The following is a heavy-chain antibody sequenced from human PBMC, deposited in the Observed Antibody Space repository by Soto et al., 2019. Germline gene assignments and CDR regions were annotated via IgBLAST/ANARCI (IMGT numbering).Heavy chain of an antibody. J-gene: IGHJ6*02. V-gene: IGHV4-34*01. CDR2: INHSGST. CDR3: ARVTGRYYYGMDV. Sequence: QVQLQQWGAGLLKPSETLSLTCAVYGGSFSGYYWSWIRQPPGKGLEWIGEINHSGSTNYNPSLNGRVTTSADTSKHQFSLKPSSVTAADTAVYYCARVTGRYYYGMDVWGQGTTVTVSS. CDR1: GGSFSGYY.